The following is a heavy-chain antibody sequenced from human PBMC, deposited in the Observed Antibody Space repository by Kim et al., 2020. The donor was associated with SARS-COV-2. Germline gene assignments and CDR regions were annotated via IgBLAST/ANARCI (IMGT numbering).Heavy chain of an antibody. D-gene: IGHD3-22*01. J-gene: IGHJ4*02. CDR3: ARDGTLYYYDSSGNPFDY. CDR2: ISAYNGNT. Sequence: ASVKVSCKASGYTFTSYGISWVRQAPGQGLEWMGWISAYNGNTNYAQKLQGRVTMTTDTSTSTAYMELRSLRSDDTAVYYCARDGTLYYYDSSGNPFDYWGQGTLVTVSS. CDR1: GYTFTSYG. V-gene: IGHV1-18*04.